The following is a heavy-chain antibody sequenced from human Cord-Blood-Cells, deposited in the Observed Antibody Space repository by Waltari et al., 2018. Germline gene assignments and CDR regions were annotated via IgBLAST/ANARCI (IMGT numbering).Heavy chain of an antibody. J-gene: IGHJ6*02. CDR2: ISYDGSNK. V-gene: IGHV3-30-3*01. CDR1: GFTFSSYA. Sequence: QVQLVESGGGVVQPGRSLRLSCAASGFTFSSYAMHWVRQAPGKGLECVAVISYDGSNKYYADSLKGRFTISRDKSKNTLYLQMNSLRAEDTAVYYCARDRYYYYGMDVWGQGTTVTVSS. CDR3: ARDRYYYYGMDV.